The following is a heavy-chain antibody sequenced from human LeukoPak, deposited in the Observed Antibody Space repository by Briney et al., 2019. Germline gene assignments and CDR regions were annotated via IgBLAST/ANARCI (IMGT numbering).Heavy chain of an antibody. CDR3: ARVNQGYCSGGSCYPGSKYFDY. D-gene: IGHD2-15*01. CDR2: INPNSGGT. J-gene: IGHJ4*02. Sequence: ASVKVSCKASGYTFTGYYMHWVRQAPGRGLEWMGWINPNSGGTNYAQKLQGRVTMTTDTSTSTAYMELRSLRSDDTAVYYCARVNQGYCSGGSCYPGSKYFDYWGQGTLVTVSS. CDR1: GYTFTGYY. V-gene: IGHV1-2*02.